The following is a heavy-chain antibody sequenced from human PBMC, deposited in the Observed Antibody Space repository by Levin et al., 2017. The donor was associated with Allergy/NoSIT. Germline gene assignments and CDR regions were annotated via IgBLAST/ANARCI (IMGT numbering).Heavy chain of an antibody. V-gene: IGHV2-5*02. Sequence: SGPTLVKPPQTLTLTCTFSGFSLTTNGVGVAWIRQAPGKALEWLAIIHWDEDKRYSPSLKSRLTIIKDTSNNHVVLIMTDMDPVDTATYYCAHRHTDAYFDVWGRGTLVTVSS. CDR3: AHRHTDAYFDV. D-gene: IGHD2-21*01. CDR1: GFSLTTNGVG. CDR2: IHWDEDK. J-gene: IGHJ2*01.